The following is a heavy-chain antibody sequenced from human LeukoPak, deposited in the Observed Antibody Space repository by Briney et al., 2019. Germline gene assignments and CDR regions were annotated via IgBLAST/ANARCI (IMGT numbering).Heavy chain of an antibody. D-gene: IGHD4-11*01. J-gene: IGHJ4*02. Sequence: GGSLRLSCAASGFTFSSYAMSWVRQAPGKGLEWVSAISGSGGSTYYADSVKGRFTISRDNSKSTLYLQMNSLRAEDTAVYYCAKGGYSNYSGSYYFDYWGQGTLVTVSS. CDR1: GFTFSSYA. CDR3: AKGGYSNYSGSYYFDY. CDR2: ISGSGGST. V-gene: IGHV3-23*01.